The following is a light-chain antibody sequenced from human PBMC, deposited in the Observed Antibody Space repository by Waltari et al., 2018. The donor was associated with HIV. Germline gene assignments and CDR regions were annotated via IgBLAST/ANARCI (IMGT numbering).Light chain of an antibody. Sequence: EIVLTQSPGTLSLSPGERAIFSCRASQSVGSIYLNWYQQTPGQAPRVLIYGASSRATGIPDRFSGSGSGTDFSLTISRLEPEDFAVYYCQQSGSSITFGQGTRLEIK. V-gene: IGKV3-20*01. J-gene: IGKJ5*01. CDR3: QQSGSSIT. CDR2: GAS. CDR1: QSVGSIY.